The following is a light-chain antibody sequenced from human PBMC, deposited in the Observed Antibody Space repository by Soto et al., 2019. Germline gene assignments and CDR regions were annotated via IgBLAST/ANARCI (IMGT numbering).Light chain of an antibody. V-gene: IGKV1-9*01. CDR2: AAS. Sequence: DIQLTQSPSFLSASVGDRVTITWRTSQDISSYLAWYQQKPGKAPQLLISAASTLQSGVPSRFSGSGSGTEFTLTISSLQPEDFATYYCQQLKSYPLSFGGGTKVEI. CDR3: QQLKSYPLS. CDR1: QDISSY. J-gene: IGKJ4*01.